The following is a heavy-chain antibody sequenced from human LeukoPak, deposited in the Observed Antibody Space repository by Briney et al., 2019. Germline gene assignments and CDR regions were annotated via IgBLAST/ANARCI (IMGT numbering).Heavy chain of an antibody. CDR2: INAGNGNT. CDR1: GYTFTSYA. CDR3: ARGPPAWGATLN. J-gene: IGHJ4*02. D-gene: IGHD1-26*01. Sequence: GASVKVSCKASGYTFTSYAMHWVRQAPGQRLEWMGWINAGNGNTKYSQKFQGRVTITRDTSASTAYKELSSLRSEDTAVYYCARGPPAWGATLNWGQGTLVTVSS. V-gene: IGHV1-3*01.